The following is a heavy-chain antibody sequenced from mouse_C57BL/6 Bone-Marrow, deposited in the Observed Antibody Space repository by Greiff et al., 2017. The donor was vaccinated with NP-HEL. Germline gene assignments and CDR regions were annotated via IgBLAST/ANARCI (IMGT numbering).Heavy chain of an antibody. J-gene: IGHJ4*01. D-gene: IGHD1-1*02. CDR1: GYTFTSYW. V-gene: IGHV1-50*01. CDR2: IDPSDSYT. Sequence: QVQLQQPGAELVKPGASVKLSCKASGYTFTSYWMQWVKQRPGQGLEWIGEIDPSDSYTNYNQKFKGKATLTVDTSSSTAYMQLSSLTSEDSAVYYCARGGGGYYAMDYWGQGTSVTVSS. CDR3: ARGGGGYYAMDY.